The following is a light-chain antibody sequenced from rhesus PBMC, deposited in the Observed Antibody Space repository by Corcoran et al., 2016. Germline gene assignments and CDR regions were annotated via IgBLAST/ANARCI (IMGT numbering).Light chain of an antibody. J-gene: IGKJ3*01. CDR3: LQHNSYPFT. CDR1: QGISSH. V-gene: IGKV1-28*03. CDR2: AAS. Sequence: DIQMTQSPSSLSASVGDTVTITCRASQGISSHLNWFQQKTGKAPKLLIYAASTLESGVPSRFSGSGSGTDFNLTISSLQPEDFAVYYCLQHNSYPFTFGPGTKLDIK.